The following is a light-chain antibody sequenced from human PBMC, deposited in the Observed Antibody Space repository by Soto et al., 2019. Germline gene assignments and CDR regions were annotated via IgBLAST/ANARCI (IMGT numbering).Light chain of an antibody. Sequence: IGVKQSAATLSVSPGERATLSCRASQSVSSNLAWYQQKPGQAPRLLIYGASTRATGIPARFSGSGSGTELTITISSLQSEDSEVYYCQQYNKWPRTFGQGTKVDNK. CDR2: GAS. CDR1: QSVSSN. V-gene: IGKV3-15*01. CDR3: QQYNKWPRT. J-gene: IGKJ1*01.